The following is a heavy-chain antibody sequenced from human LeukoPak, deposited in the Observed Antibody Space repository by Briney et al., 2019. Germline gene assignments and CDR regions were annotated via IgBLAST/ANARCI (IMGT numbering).Heavy chain of an antibody. CDR3: TREAFTDSTGYYFSPFDM. D-gene: IGHD3-22*01. Sequence: GGSLRLSCEASGFTFSNYDMHWVRQTAGKGQEWVALINTAGRTFYPGSVKGRFTISRENAKKSLYLQMNSLTADDTAVYYCTREAFTDSTGYYFSPFDMWGQGTMVTVSS. CDR2: INTAGRT. CDR1: GFTFSNYD. J-gene: IGHJ3*02. V-gene: IGHV3-13*01.